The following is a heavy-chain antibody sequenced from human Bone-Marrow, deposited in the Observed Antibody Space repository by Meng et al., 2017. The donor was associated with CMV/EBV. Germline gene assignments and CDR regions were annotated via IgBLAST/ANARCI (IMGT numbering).Heavy chain of an antibody. CDR3: ATLGGHMGHSRGYYYYYGIDV. D-gene: IGHD6-19*01. Sequence: GSLRLSCAVYGGSFSGYYWSWIRQPPGKGLEWIGEINHSGSTNYNPSLKSRVTISVDTSKNQFSLKLSSVTAADTAVYYCATLGGHMGHSRGYYYYYGIDVWGQGTTVTVSS. V-gene: IGHV4-34*01. J-gene: IGHJ6*02. CDR1: GGSFSGYY. CDR2: INHSGST.